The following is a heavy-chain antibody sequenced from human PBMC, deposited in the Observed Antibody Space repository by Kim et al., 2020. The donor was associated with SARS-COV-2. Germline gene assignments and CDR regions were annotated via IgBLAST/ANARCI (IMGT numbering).Heavy chain of an antibody. Sequence: GGSLRLSCAASGFTFSSQAMTWVRQAPGKGLEWVSVVSGAGRTTYYADSVKGRFTISRDNSKNTLSLQMNNLRVEDTAVYYCWKALGLAENYWGQGTLV. CDR1: GFTFSSQA. J-gene: IGHJ4*02. CDR2: VSGAGRTT. D-gene: IGHD3-9*01. V-gene: IGHV3-23*03. CDR3: WKALGLAENY.